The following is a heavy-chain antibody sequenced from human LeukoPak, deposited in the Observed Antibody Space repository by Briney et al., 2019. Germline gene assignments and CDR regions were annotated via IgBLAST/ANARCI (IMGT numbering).Heavy chain of an antibody. Sequence: PGGSLRLSCAASGFTFSSYGMHWVRQAPGKGLEWVAVIWYDGSNKYYADSVKGRITISRDNSKNTLYLQMNSLRAEDTAVYYCARNQHVLLWFGELSYWGQGTLVTVSS. CDR3: ARNQHVLLWFGELSY. CDR2: IWYDGSNK. CDR1: GFTFSSYG. V-gene: IGHV3-33*01. J-gene: IGHJ4*02. D-gene: IGHD3-10*01.